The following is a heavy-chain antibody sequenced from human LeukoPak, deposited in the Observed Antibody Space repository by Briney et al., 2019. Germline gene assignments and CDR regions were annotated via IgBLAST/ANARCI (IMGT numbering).Heavy chain of an antibody. V-gene: IGHV3-15*01. Sequence: GGSLRLSCTAPGFTFSNAWMSWVRQAPGKGLEWVGRIKSKTDGGTTDYAAPVKGRFTISRDDSKNTLYLQMNSLKTEDTAVYYCTTHADYYDSSGLDYWGQGTLVTVSS. CDR2: IKSKTDGGTT. D-gene: IGHD3-22*01. CDR3: TTHADYYDSSGLDY. CDR1: GFTFSNAW. J-gene: IGHJ4*02.